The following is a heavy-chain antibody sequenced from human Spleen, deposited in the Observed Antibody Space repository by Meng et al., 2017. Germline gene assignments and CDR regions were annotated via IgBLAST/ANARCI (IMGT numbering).Heavy chain of an antibody. V-gene: IGHV4-39*01. D-gene: IGHD2-8*02. J-gene: IGHJ4*02. CDR2: IYYSGST. CDR3: ARQLTVPYFFDY. Sequence: QVQLRESGPALVKPSETLSLTCTVSGASISTSSYYWGWIRQPPGKGLEWIGSIYYSGSTYYNPSLKSRVTISVDTSKNHFSLKLSSVTAADTAVYYCARQLTVPYFFDYWGQGTLVTVSS. CDR1: GASISTSSYY.